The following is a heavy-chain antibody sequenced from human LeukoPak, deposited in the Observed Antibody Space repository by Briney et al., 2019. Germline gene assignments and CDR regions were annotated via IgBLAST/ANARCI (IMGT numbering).Heavy chain of an antibody. D-gene: IGHD3-3*01. J-gene: IGHJ2*01. Sequence: KASETLSLTCTVSGGSISSYYWSWIRQPPGKGLEWIGYIYYSGSTNYNPSLKSRVTISVDTSKNQFSLKLSSVTAADTAVYYCARHPSKGWGGYYPNPYWYFDLWGRGTLVTVSS. CDR1: GGSISSYY. CDR3: ARHPSKGWGGYYPNPYWYFDL. V-gene: IGHV4-59*08. CDR2: IYYSGST.